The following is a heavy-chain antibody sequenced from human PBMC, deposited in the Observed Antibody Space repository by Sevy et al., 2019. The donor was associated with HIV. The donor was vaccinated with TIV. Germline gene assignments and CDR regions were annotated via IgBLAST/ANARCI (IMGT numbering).Heavy chain of an antibody. D-gene: IGHD6-19*01. Sequence: GGSLRLSCAASGFTFSSYAMSWVRQAPGKGLEWVSAISGSGGSTYYADSVKGRFTISRDNSKNTLYLQMSSLRAEDTAVYYCAKDGPLPPPYSSGWFSGVREGIIDYWGQGTLVTVSS. CDR1: GFTFSSYA. J-gene: IGHJ4*02. CDR2: ISGSGGST. CDR3: AKDGPLPPPYSSGWFSGVREGIIDY. V-gene: IGHV3-23*01.